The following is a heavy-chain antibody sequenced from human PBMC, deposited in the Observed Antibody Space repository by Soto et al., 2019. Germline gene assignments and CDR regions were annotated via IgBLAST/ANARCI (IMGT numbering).Heavy chain of an antibody. CDR1: GYTFTSYA. V-gene: IGHV1-3*01. D-gene: IGHD1-26*01. CDR2: INAGNGNT. CDR3: ARDPLNSGSYYLRNYYYDGMDV. J-gene: IGHJ6*02. Sequence: QVQLVQSGAEVKKPGASVKVSCKASGYTFTSYAMHWVRQAPGQRLEWMGWINAGNGNTKYSQKFQGRVTITRDTSASTDYMELSSLRSEDTAVYYCARDPLNSGSYYLRNYYYDGMDVWGQGTTVTVSS.